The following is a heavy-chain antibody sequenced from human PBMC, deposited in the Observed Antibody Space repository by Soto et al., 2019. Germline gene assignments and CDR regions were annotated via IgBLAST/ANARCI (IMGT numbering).Heavy chain of an antibody. V-gene: IGHV3-30-3*01. Sequence: GGSLRLSCAASGFTFSSYAMHWVRQAPGKGLEWVAVISYDGSNKYYADSVKGRFTISRDNSKNTLYLQMNSLRAEDTAVYYCAREQGIAAVGYGMDVWGQGTTDTVSS. CDR3: AREQGIAAVGYGMDV. CDR1: GFTFSSYA. CDR2: ISYDGSNK. J-gene: IGHJ6*02. D-gene: IGHD6-13*01.